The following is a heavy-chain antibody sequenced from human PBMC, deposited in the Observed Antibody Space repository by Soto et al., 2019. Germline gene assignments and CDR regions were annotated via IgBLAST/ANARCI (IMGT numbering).Heavy chain of an antibody. CDR1: GGSVSSGSYY. V-gene: IGHV4-61*01. J-gene: IGHJ5*02. CDR2: IYYSGST. Sequence: TLSLTCTVSGGSVSSGSYYWSWIRQPPGKGLEWIGYIYYSGSTNYNPSLKSRVTISVDTSKNQFSLKLSSVTAADTAVYYCAREWVRSSCWYFSSGFDPWGQGTLVTVSS. CDR3: AREWVRSSCWYFSSGFDP. D-gene: IGHD6-13*01.